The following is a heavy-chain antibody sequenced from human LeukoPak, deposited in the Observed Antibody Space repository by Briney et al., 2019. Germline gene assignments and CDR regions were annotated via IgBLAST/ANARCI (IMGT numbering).Heavy chain of an antibody. V-gene: IGHV3-7*01. CDR2: IKQDGSEK. CDR3: ARSETTYYYDSSVYFYYYYGMDV. J-gene: IGHJ6*02. D-gene: IGHD3-22*01. Sequence: GGSLRLSCAASGFTLSNYWMTWVRQAPGKGLEWVANIKQDGSEKYYVDSVKGRFTISRDNAKNSLCLQMNSLRAEDTAVYYCARSETTYYYDSSVYFYYYYGMDVWGQGTTVTVSS. CDR1: GFTLSNYW.